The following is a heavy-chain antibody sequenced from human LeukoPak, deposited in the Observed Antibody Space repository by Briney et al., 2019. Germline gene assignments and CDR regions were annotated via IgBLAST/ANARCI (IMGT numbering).Heavy chain of an antibody. V-gene: IGHV1-18*01. J-gene: IGHJ4*02. CDR2: ISAYNGNT. D-gene: IGHD3-22*01. Sequence: ASVKVSCKPSGYTFTSHGITWVRQAPGQGLEWVGWISAYNGNTKYAQKFQGRVTMTRDTSISTAYMELSRLRSDDTAVYYCARAFYDSRAAVLDYWGQGTLVTVSS. CDR1: GYTFTSHG. CDR3: ARAFYDSRAAVLDY.